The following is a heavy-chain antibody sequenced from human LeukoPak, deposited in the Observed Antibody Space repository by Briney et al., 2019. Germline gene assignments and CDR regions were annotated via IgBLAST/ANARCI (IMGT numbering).Heavy chain of an antibody. CDR1: GGSISSYY. CDR2: IYYSGST. Sequence: SETLSLTCTVSGGSISSYYWSWIRQPPGKGLEWIGYIYYSGSTNHNPSLKSRVTISVDTSKNQFSLKLSSVTAADTAVYYCARDSGENYGMDVWGQGTTVTVSS. V-gene: IGHV4-59*01. D-gene: IGHD3-10*01. CDR3: ARDSGENYGMDV. J-gene: IGHJ6*02.